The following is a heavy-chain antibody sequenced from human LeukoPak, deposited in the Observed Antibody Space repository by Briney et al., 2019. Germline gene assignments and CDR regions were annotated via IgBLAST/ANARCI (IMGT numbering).Heavy chain of an antibody. CDR3: ARDQHITMGAFDI. CDR1: GGSISSSSYY. J-gene: IGHJ3*02. CDR2: IYYSGST. D-gene: IGHD3-10*01. V-gene: IGHV4-39*07. Sequence: SETLSLTCTVSGGSISSSSYYWGWIRQPPGKGLEWIGSIYYSGSTYYNPSLKSRVTISVDTSKNQFSLKLSSVTAADTAVYYCARDQHITMGAFDIWGQGTMVTVSS.